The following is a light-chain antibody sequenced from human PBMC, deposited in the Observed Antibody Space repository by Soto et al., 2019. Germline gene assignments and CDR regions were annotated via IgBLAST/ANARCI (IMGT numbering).Light chain of an antibody. CDR1: SSNIGTIT. CDR3: ALWDDSLHNWV. CDR2: GDN. V-gene: IGLV1-44*01. Sequence: QSVLAQPPSASGTPGQRVTISCSGSSSNIGTITVNWYQHLPGTAPKLLIYGDNQRPSGVPDRFSGSKSGTSASLAINGLQSEDEADYYCALWDDSLHNWVFGGGTKLPS. J-gene: IGLJ3*02.